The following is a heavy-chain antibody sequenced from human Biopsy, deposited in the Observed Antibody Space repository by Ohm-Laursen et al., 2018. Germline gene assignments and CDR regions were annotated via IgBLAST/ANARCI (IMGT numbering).Heavy chain of an antibody. V-gene: IGHV3-48*01. CDR1: GFTFSNYS. J-gene: IGHJ4*02. D-gene: IGHD3-16*01. CDR3: ARSVGIMAAPIDY. Sequence: SLRLSCAASGFTFSNYSMNWIRQAPGKGLEWVSYISRSSSTIYYADSVKGRFTISRDNAKNSLYLQMNSLRAEDTAVYYCARSVGIMAAPIDYWGQGTLVTVSS. CDR2: ISRSSSTI.